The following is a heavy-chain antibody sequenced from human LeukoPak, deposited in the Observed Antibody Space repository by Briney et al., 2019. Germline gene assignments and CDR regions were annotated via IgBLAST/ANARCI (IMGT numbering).Heavy chain of an antibody. CDR2: ISAYNGNT. D-gene: IGHD3-10*01. CDR3: ARDWSSMVRGVFDY. Sequence: ASVKLSCKASGYTFTSYGISWVRQAPGQRLKWMGWISAYNGNTNYAQKLQGRVTMTTDTSTSTAYMELRSLGSDDTAVYYCARDWSSMVRGVFDYWGQGTLVTVSS. CDR1: GYTFTSYG. V-gene: IGHV1-18*01. J-gene: IGHJ4*02.